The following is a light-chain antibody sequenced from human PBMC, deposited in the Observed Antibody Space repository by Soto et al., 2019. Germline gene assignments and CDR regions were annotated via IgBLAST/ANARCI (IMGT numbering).Light chain of an antibody. CDR1: SGHSTYI. J-gene: IGLJ2*01. V-gene: IGLV4-60*02. Sequence: QPVLTQSSCASASLGSSVKLTCTLSSGHSTYIIAWHQQQPGKAPRYLMKLEGSGSYNKGSGIPDRFSGSSSGADRYLTISNLQFEDEADYYCETWDTNVVVFGGGTKLTVL. CDR3: ETWDTNVVV. CDR2: LEGSGSY.